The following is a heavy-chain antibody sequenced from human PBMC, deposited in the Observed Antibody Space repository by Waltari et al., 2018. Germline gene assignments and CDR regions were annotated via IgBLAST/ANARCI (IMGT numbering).Heavy chain of an antibody. J-gene: IGHJ3*02. CDR3: AKTLRYFDWPLWAEVQRGLNAFDI. V-gene: IGHV3-23*01. Sequence: EVQLLESGGGLVQPGGSLRLSCAASGFTFSSYAMSWVRQAPGKGLEWVSAISGSGGGSTYYADSVKSWFTISRDNAKNTLYLQMNSLRAEDTAVYYCAKTLRYFDWPLWAEVQRGLNAFDIWGQGTMVTVSS. D-gene: IGHD3-9*01. CDR2: ISGSGGGST. CDR1: GFTFSSYA.